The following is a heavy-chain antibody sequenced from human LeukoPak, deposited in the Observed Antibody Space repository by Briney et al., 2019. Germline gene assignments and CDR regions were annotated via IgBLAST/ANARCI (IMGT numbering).Heavy chain of an antibody. Sequence: GASVKVSCKSSGYSLTSHYMHWLRQAPGQGLEWMGVINPRGASTIYAEKFKGRIILTRDMSTTTDYMQLSSLKSDDTAIYYCARDNSMYERGWWFDPWGQGTLVTVSS. J-gene: IGHJ5*02. CDR1: GYSLTSHY. V-gene: IGHV1-46*01. CDR3: ARDNSMYERGWWFDP. D-gene: IGHD4-23*01. CDR2: INPRGAST.